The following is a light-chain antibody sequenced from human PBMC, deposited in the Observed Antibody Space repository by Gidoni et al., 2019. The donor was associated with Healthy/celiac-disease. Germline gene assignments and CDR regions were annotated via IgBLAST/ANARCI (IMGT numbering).Light chain of an antibody. V-gene: IGKV1-39*01. CDR2: AAS. Sequence: DIQITQSPSSLSASLGDRVTITCPASQSISSYSNWYQQKPVTARKLLIYAASSLQSGVTSRVRGSGYGRDFNHTNSNLEHEEVETYYWQKSYTTLWTFGQGTKVEIK. CDR3: QKSYTTLWT. J-gene: IGKJ1*01. CDR1: QSISSY.